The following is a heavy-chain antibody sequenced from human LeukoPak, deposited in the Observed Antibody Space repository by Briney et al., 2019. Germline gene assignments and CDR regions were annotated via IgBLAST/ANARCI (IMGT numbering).Heavy chain of an antibody. J-gene: IGHJ5*02. CDR3: ARRTHDSSGYLYDWFDP. CDR1: GGSISSGGYY. D-gene: IGHD3-22*01. Sequence: SETLSLTCTVSGGSISSGGYYWSWIRQHPGKGLEWIGYIYYSGSTNYNPSLKSRVTISVDTSKNQFSLKLSSVTAADTAVYYCARRTHDSSGYLYDWFDPWGQGTLVTVSS. V-gene: IGHV4-61*08. CDR2: IYYSGST.